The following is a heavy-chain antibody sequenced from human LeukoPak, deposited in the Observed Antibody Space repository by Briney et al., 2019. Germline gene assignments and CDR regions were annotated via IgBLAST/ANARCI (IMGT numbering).Heavy chain of an antibody. CDR3: ARDPLSIAVAGTQPPDY. J-gene: IGHJ4*02. D-gene: IGHD6-19*01. V-gene: IGHV3-30-3*01. CDR1: GFTFSSYA. CDR2: ISYDGSNK. Sequence: GGSLRLSCAASGFTFSSYAMHWVRQAPGKGLEWVAVISYDGSNKYYADSVEGRFTISRDNSKNTLYLQMNSLRAEDTAVYYCARDPLSIAVAGTQPPDYWGQGTLVTVSS.